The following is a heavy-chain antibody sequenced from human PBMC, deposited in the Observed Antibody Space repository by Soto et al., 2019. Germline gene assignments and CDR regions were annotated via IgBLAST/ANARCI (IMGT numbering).Heavy chain of an antibody. D-gene: IGHD3-22*01. Sequence: GGSLRLSCAASGFTFSSYAMSWVRQAPGKGLEWVSAISGSGGSTYYADSVKGRFTISRDNSKNTLYPQMNSLRAEDTAVYCCAKDPQRGRLLLRYFQHWGQGT. V-gene: IGHV3-23*01. J-gene: IGHJ1*01. CDR1: GFTFSSYA. CDR3: AKDPQRGRLLLRYFQH. CDR2: ISGSGGST.